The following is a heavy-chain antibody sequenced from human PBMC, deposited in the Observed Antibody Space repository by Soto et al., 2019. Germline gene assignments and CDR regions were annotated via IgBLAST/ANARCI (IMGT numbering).Heavy chain of an antibody. CDR1: GFTFSSYA. D-gene: IGHD6-19*01. V-gene: IGHV3-23*01. J-gene: IGHJ4*02. Sequence: GGSLRLSCAASGFTFSSYAMSWVRQAPGKGLEWVSAISGSGGSTYYADSVKGRFTIARDNSKNTLYLQMNSLRAEDTAVYYSARDRVPYSSGWYESNYWGQGTLVTDSS. CDR3: ARDRVPYSSGWYESNY. CDR2: ISGSGGST.